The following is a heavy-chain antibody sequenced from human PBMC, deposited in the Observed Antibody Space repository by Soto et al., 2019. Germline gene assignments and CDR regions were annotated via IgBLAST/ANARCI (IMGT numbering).Heavy chain of an antibody. D-gene: IGHD2-2*01. J-gene: IGHJ6*04. CDR1: GFTFSDYY. CDR3: ARDSIVVVPPASRSIDV. V-gene: IGHV3-11*01. CDR2: ISSSGSTI. Sequence: GGSLRLSCAASGFTFSDYYMSWIRQAPGKGLEWVSYISSSGSTIYYADSVKGRFTISRDNAKNSLYLQMNSLRAEDTAVYYCARDSIVVVPPASRSIDVWDKGTMGTRSS.